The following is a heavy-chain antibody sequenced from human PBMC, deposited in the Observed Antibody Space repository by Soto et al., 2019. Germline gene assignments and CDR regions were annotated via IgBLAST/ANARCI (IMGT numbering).Heavy chain of an antibody. CDR3: ARGVAPTGFDY. CDR1: GGSIRNFY. Sequence: QVQLQESGPGLVKPSETLSLTCTVSGGSIRNFYWSWIRQPPGKGLECLGYAYYSVTTNYNPSLKSRVTISLDTSKNRFSLKLSSVTAADTAVYYCARGVAPTGFDYWGQGTLVTVSS. J-gene: IGHJ4*02. D-gene: IGHD1-1*01. V-gene: IGHV4-59*01. CDR2: AYYSVTT.